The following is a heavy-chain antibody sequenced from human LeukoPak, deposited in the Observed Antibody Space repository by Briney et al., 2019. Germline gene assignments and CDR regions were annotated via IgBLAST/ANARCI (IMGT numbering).Heavy chain of an antibody. V-gene: IGHV1-46*01. CDR3: ARDGSSSGWFDP. CDR1: GYTFTSYY. CDR2: INPSGGST. D-gene: IGHD6-6*01. Sequence: ASVKVSCKTSGYTFTSYYIHWVRQAPGQGLEWMGIINPSGGSTIYAQKFQGRVTMTRDMSTSTVYMELSSLRSEDTAVYHCARDGSSSGWFDPWGQGTLVTVSS. J-gene: IGHJ5*02.